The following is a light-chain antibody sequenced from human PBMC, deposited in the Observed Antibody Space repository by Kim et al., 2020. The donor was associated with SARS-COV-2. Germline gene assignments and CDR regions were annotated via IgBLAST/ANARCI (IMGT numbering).Light chain of an antibody. CDR2: EVS. J-gene: IGLJ1*01. Sequence: GRSITISCTGTSSDVGNYNHVSLYQQHPGKAPKLMIYEVSERPSGVSNRFSGSKSGNTASLTISGLQAEVEADYYCCSYAVSITFVFGTGTKVTVL. V-gene: IGLV2-23*02. CDR1: SSDVGNYNH. CDR3: CSYAVSITFV.